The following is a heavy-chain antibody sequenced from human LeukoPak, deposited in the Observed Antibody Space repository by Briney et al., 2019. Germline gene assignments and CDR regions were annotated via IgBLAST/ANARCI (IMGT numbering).Heavy chain of an antibody. CDR3: TRPRDYYYYMDV. V-gene: IGHV3-73*01. CDR1: GFTFSGSA. CDR2: IRSKANSYAT. J-gene: IGHJ6*03. Sequence: GGSLRLSCAASGFTFSGSAMHWVRQASGKGLEWVGRIRSKANSYATAYAASVKGRFTISRDDSKNTAYLQMNSLKTEDTAVYYCTRPRDYYYYMDVWGKGTTVTVSS.